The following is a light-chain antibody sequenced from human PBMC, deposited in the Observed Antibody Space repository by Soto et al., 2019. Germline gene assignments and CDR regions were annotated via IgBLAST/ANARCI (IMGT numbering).Light chain of an antibody. CDR1: QSVSSTY. J-gene: IGKJ1*01. CDR3: QLYGSSPPRT. V-gene: IGKV3-20*01. Sequence: EIVLTQSPGTLSLSPGERATLSCRASQSVSSTYLGWYQQKPGQAPRLLIYGASGRATGIPDRFSGSGSGTDFTLTIARRDPEDFAVYYCQLYGSSPPRTFGQGTKVEIK. CDR2: GAS.